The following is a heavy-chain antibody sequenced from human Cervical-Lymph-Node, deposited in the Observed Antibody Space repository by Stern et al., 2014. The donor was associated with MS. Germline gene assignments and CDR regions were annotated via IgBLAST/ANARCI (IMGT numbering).Heavy chain of an antibody. J-gene: IGHJ5*02. V-gene: IGHV1-69*01. CDR1: GGTFSSYA. D-gene: IGHD3-10*01. CDR2: IIPIFGRA. CDR3: AGYYYGSGIRWFDP. Sequence: QLVQSGAEVKKPGSSVKVSCKASGGTFSSYAISWARQAPGQGLEWMGGIIPIFGRANYAQRFQGRVTFTADESTGTAYMELSSLRSDDTAVYYCAGYYYGSGIRWFDPWGQGTLVTVSS.